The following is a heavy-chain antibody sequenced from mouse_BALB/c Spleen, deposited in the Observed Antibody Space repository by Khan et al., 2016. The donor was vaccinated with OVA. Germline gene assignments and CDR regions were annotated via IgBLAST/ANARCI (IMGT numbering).Heavy chain of an antibody. Sequence: EVQLVESGGDLVRPGGSLKLSCSASGFTFITYSMSWVRQTPDKRLEWVATISSAGDYTFFPDSVKGRFTISRDNARNTLYLQMSSLRSEDTAMYYCASHLTGSFAYWGQGTLVTVSA. V-gene: IGHV5-6*01. CDR3: ASHLTGSFAY. J-gene: IGHJ3*01. D-gene: IGHD4-1*01. CDR2: ISSAGDYT. CDR1: GFTFITYS.